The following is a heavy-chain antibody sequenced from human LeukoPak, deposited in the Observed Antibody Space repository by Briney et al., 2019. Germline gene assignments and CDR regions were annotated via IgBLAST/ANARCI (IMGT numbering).Heavy chain of an antibody. Sequence: PSETLSLTCTVSGVSISSSNSYWGWIRQPPGKGLEWIGSIYHSGTTYYNPSLKSRATISVDTSKNQFSLKLSSVTAADTAVYYCVRGRYSSGWFKDKNWFDPWGQGIPVTVSS. J-gene: IGHJ5*02. CDR2: IYHSGTT. CDR3: VRGRYSSGWFKDKNWFDP. V-gene: IGHV4-39*07. D-gene: IGHD6-19*01. CDR1: GVSISSSNSY.